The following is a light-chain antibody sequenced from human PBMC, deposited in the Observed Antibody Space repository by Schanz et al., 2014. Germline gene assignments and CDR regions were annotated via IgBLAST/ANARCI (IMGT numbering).Light chain of an antibody. V-gene: IGLV1-36*01. J-gene: IGLJ3*02. CDR2: YDD. CDR3: QSYDRSLSAWV. Sequence: QSVLTQPPSVSEAPRQRVTISCSGSSSNIGNNAVNWYQQLPGKAPKLLIYYDDLLPSGVSDRFSGSKSGTSASLAISGLQAEDEADYYCQSYDRSLSAWVFGGGTKLTVL. CDR1: SSNIGNNA.